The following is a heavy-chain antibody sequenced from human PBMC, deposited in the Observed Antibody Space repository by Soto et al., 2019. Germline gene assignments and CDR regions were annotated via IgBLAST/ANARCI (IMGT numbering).Heavy chain of an antibody. CDR3: ARVVVTIFGVVSLDWYFDL. Sequence: QVQLQESGPGLVKPSQTLSLTCTVSGGSISSGGYYWSWIRQHPGKGLEWIGYIYYRGSTYYNPSLKSRVTISVDTSKNQFSLKLSSVTAADTAVYYCARVVVTIFGVVSLDWYFDLWGRGTLVTVSS. CDR2: IYYRGST. CDR1: GGSISSGGYY. J-gene: IGHJ2*01. D-gene: IGHD3-3*01. V-gene: IGHV4-31*03.